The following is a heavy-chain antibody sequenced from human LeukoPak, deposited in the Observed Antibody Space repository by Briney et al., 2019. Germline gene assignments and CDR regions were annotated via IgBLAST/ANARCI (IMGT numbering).Heavy chain of an antibody. D-gene: IGHD2-2*01. CDR2: ISYDGSNK. Sequence: GRSLRLSCAASGFTFSSYAMHWVRQAPGKGLEWVAVISYDGSNKYYADSVKGRFTISRDNSKNTLYLQMNSLRAEDTAVYYCARDSPAYCSSTSCYLPPDYWGQGTLVTVSS. CDR1: GFTFSSYA. J-gene: IGHJ4*02. V-gene: IGHV3-30*04. CDR3: ARDSPAYCSSTSCYLPPDY.